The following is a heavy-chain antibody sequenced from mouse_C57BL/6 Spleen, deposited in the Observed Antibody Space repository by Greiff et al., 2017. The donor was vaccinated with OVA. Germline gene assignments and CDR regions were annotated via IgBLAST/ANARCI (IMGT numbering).Heavy chain of an antibody. V-gene: IGHV5-17*01. Sequence: EVNLVESGGGLVKPGGSLKLSCAASGFTFSDYGMHWVRQAPEQGLEWVAYISSGSSTIYYADTVKGRFTISRDNAKNTLFLQMTSLRSEDTAMYYCARGYYGSSWYFDVWGTGTTVTVSS. J-gene: IGHJ1*03. D-gene: IGHD1-1*01. CDR2: ISSGSSTI. CDR1: GFTFSDYG. CDR3: ARGYYGSSWYFDV.